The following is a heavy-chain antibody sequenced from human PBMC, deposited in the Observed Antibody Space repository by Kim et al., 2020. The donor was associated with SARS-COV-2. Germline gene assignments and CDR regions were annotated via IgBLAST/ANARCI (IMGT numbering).Heavy chain of an antibody. CDR1: GGSFSGYY. V-gene: IGHV4-34*01. Sequence: SETLSLTCAVYGGSFSGYYWSWIRQPPGKGLEWIGEINHSGSTNYNPSLKSRVTISVDTSKNQFSLKLSSVTAADTAVYYCARGARKRGWYNWFDPWGQGTLVTVSS. J-gene: IGHJ5*02. CDR2: INHSGST. CDR3: ARGARKRGWYNWFDP. D-gene: IGHD2-15*01.